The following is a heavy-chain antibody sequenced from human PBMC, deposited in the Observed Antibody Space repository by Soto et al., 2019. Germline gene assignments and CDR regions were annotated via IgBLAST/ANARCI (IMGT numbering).Heavy chain of an antibody. CDR2: INHSGST. J-gene: IGHJ5*02. CDR1: GGSFSGYY. D-gene: IGHD3-3*01. CDR3: ARVRFFPVSFDP. V-gene: IGHV4-34*01. Sequence: PLETLSLTCAVYGGSFSGYYWSWIRQPPGKGLEWIGEINHSGSTNYNPSLKSRVTISVDTSKNQFSLKLSSLTAADTAVYYCARVRFFPVSFDPWGQGTLVTVSS.